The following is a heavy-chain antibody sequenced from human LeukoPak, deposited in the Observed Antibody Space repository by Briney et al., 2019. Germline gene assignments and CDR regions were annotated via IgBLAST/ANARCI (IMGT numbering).Heavy chain of an antibody. Sequence: SETLSLTCTVSGGSISSYYGSWIRQPPGNGLEWIAYISYSGSTNYNPSLRSRVTISVDTSKNQFSLKLSSVTAADTAVYYCARGKGYNYYFDYWGQGTLVTVSS. CDR3: ARGKGYNYYFDY. CDR1: GGSISSYY. J-gene: IGHJ4*02. CDR2: ISYSGST. D-gene: IGHD5-24*01. V-gene: IGHV4-59*01.